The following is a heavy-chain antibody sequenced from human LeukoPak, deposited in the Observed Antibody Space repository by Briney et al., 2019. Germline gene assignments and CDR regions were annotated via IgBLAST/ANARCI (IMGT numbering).Heavy chain of an antibody. V-gene: IGHV3-30*04. CDR3: ARDWGIAVAGTGMDV. CDR2: ISYDGSNK. D-gene: IGHD6-19*01. J-gene: IGHJ6*04. CDR1: GLTFSSYA. Sequence: GGSLRLSCAASGLTFSSYAMHWVRQAPGKGLEWVAVISYDGSNKYYADSVKGRFTISRDNSKNTLYLQMNSLRAEDTAVYYCARDWGIAVAGTGMDVWGKGTTVTVSS.